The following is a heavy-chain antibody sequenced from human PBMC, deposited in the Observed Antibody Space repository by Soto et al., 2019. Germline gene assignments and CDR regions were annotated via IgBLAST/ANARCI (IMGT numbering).Heavy chain of an antibody. V-gene: IGHV4-30-4*01. J-gene: IGHJ4*02. Sequence: SETLSLTCTVSGDSINSDDYYWTWIRQPPGKGLEWIGYIYYTGRTSYNPSLNSRITINPDTSKNQFSLQLNSVTPEDTAVYYCARVGIAAAGHFDYWGQGTLVTVSS. CDR3: ARVGIAAAGHFDY. D-gene: IGHD6-13*01. CDR2: IYYTGRT. CDR1: GDSINSDDYY.